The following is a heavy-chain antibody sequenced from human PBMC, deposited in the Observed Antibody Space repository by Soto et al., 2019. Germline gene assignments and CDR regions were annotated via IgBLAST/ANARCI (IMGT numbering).Heavy chain of an antibody. V-gene: IGHV4-59*01. D-gene: IGHD4-17*01. Sequence: QVQLQESGPGLVKPSETLSLTCTVSGGSISSYYWSWIRQSPGKGLEWIGNIHYSGSTNYNPSLKSRVTISVDTSKNQFSLKLSSVTAADTAVYYCARLPLADYGGIFDPWGQGTVVTVSS. J-gene: IGHJ5*02. CDR1: GGSISSYY. CDR2: IHYSGST. CDR3: ARLPLADYGGIFDP.